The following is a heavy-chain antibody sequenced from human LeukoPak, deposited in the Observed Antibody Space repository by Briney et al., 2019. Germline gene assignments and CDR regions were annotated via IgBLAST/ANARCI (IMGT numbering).Heavy chain of an antibody. Sequence: GGSLRLFCAASGFTFSSYWMSWVRQAPGKGLGWVANIKQDGSEKYYVDSVKGRFTISRDKAKNSLYLQMNSLRAEDTAVYYCARDRQASGANYYDSSGYSDYWGQGTLVTVSS. CDR1: GFTFSSYW. CDR3: ARDRQASGANYYDSSGYSDY. CDR2: IKQDGSEK. D-gene: IGHD3-22*01. V-gene: IGHV3-7*01. J-gene: IGHJ4*02.